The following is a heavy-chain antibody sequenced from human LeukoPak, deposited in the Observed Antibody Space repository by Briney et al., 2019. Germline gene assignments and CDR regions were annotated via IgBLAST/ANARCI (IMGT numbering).Heavy chain of an antibody. CDR2: VDYSGST. CDR3: ARHVSYSGDNFDS. D-gene: IGHD6-19*01. CDR1: GGSISDISYY. V-gene: IGHV4-39*01. Sequence: SETLSLTCTVSGGSISDISYYWGWIRQPPGKGLEWIGSVDYSGSTSYNPSLKGRVTISVDTSQNQFSLKLSSVTAADPAVYFCARHVSYSGDNFDSWGQGTLVTVSS. J-gene: IGHJ4*02.